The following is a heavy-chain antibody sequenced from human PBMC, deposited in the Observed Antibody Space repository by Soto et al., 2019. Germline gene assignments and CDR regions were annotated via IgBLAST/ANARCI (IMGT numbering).Heavy chain of an antibody. Sequence: SETLSLTCTVSGVSISSSNYHWGWIRQPPGKGLEWIGSIYYTGSTHYNPSLKSRVTVSADTSKNQFSLRLSSVIAPDTAVYYCARAERTRVTSYRQDVRSQGSTDTVSS. V-gene: IGHV4-39*01. CDR2: IYYTGST. J-gene: IGHJ6*02. D-gene: IGHD2-21*02. CDR3: ARAERTRVTSYRQDV. CDR1: GVSISSSNYH.